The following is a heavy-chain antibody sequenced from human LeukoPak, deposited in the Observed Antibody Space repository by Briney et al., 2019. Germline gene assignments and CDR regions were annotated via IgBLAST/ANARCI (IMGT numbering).Heavy chain of an antibody. J-gene: IGHJ4*02. CDR3: AKAPIVVVTAIDY. CDR2: ISYDGSNK. D-gene: IGHD2-21*02. V-gene: IGHV3-30*18. CDR1: GFTFSSYG. Sequence: PGGSLRLSCAASGFTFSSYGMHWVRQAPGKGLEWVAVISYDGSNKYYADSVKGRFTISRDNSKNTLYLQMNSLRAEDTAVYYCAKAPIVVVTAIDYWGQGTLVTVSS.